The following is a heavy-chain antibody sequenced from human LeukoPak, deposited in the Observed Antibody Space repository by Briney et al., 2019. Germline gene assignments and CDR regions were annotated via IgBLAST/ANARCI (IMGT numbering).Heavy chain of an antibody. CDR3: ARAAWIRGPQKLGREAEGYYYYMDV. J-gene: IGHJ6*03. Sequence: GGSLRLSCAASGFTFSSYWMHWLRQAPGKGLVWVSRINTDGSSTSYADSVKGRFTISRDNAKNTLYLQMNSLRAEDTAVYYCARAAWIRGPQKLGREAEGYYYYMDVWGKGTTVTVSS. CDR2: INTDGSST. V-gene: IGHV3-74*01. D-gene: IGHD6-13*01. CDR1: GFTFSSYW.